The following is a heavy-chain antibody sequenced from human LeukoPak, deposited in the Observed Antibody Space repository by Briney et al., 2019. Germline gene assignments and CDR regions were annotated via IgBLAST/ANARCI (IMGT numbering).Heavy chain of an antibody. Sequence: SETLSLTCTVSGGSISSYYWSWIRQPPGKGLEWIGYIYYSGSTNYNPSLKSRVTISVDTSKNQFSLKLSSVTAVDTAVYYCARVGGSGSYYYYYYYYGMDVWGQGTTVTVSS. CDR2: IYYSGST. CDR1: GGSISSYY. D-gene: IGHD3-10*01. V-gene: IGHV4-59*01. J-gene: IGHJ6*02. CDR3: ARVGGSGSYYYYYYYYGMDV.